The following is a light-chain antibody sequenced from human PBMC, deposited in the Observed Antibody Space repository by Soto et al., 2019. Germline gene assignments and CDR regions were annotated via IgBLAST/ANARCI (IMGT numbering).Light chain of an antibody. J-gene: IGLJ2*01. V-gene: IGLV4-69*01. CDR1: SGHSSYA. CDR3: QTWETGARVV. CDR2: LSSDGSH. Sequence: QLVLTQSPSASASLGASVKLTCTLSSGHSSYAIAWHQQQPEKGPRYLMKLSSDGSHSKGDGIPDRFSGSSSGAERYLTISSLLSEDEADYYCQTWETGARVVFGGGTKLTVL.